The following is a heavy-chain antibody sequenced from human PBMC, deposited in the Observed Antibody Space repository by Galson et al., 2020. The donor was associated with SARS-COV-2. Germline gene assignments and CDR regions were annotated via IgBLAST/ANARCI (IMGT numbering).Heavy chain of an antibody. CDR3: ARHQFIAVGGTCFDY. CDR1: GYSFTSYW. Sequence: GESLKISCKGSGYSFTSYWIGWVRQMPGKGLEWMGLIYPGDSDTRYSPSFQGQVTISADKSISPPYLQWSSLKASDTAMYYCARHQFIAVGGTCFDYWGQGILVTVSS. D-gene: IGHD6-19*01. V-gene: IGHV5-51*01. CDR2: IYPGDSDT. J-gene: IGHJ4*02.